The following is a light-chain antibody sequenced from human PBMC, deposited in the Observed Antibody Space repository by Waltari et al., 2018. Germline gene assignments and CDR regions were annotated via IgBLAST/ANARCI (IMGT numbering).Light chain of an antibody. CDR1: KSVLYSSNNKNY. V-gene: IGKV4-1*01. CDR3: HQHYSTLTWT. J-gene: IGKJ1*01. CDR2: WAS. Sequence: DIVMTQSPDSLAVSLGERATINCKSSKSVLYSSNNKNYLAWYQQKPGQPPKLLIYWASTRESGVPDRFSGSGSGTDFTLTISSLQAEDVAVCYCHQHYSTLTWTFGQGTKVEIK.